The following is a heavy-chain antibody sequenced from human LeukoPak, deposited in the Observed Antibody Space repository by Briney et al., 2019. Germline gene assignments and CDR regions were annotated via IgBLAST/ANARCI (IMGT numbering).Heavy chain of an antibody. J-gene: IGHJ4*02. D-gene: IGHD6-6*01. V-gene: IGHV4-39*01. CDR1: GGSISSSGYY. Sequence: TSETLSLTCTVSGGSISSSGYYWGWIRQPPGKGLEWIASIYYSGSTYYNPSLKSRVTISVDTSKNQLSLKLSSLTAADTAVYYCARLITSRRRMDYWGQGALVTVSS. CDR3: ARLITSRRRMDY. CDR2: IYYSGST.